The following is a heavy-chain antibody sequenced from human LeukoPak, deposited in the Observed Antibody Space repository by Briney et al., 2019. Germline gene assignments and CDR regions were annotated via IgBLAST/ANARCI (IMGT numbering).Heavy chain of an antibody. J-gene: IGHJ4*02. CDR3: ARKSGIVGAAIGD. CDR1: GFSISSGYY. V-gene: IGHV4-38-2*02. D-gene: IGHD1-26*01. CDR2: ISHTGNT. Sequence: SETLSLSCTVSGFSISSGYYWGWIRQPPGKGLEWIGSISHTGNTYYNPFLNSRVTISVDTSEKQFSLQLSSVTAADTAVYYCARKSGIVGAAIGDWGQGTLVIVSS.